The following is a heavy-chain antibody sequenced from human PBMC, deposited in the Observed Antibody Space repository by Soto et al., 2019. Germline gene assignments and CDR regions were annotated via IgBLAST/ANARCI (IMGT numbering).Heavy chain of an antibody. D-gene: IGHD3-3*01. V-gene: IGHV3-23*01. CDR2: ISGSGGST. CDR1: GFTFSSYA. CDR3: ATSGDFWSGYYPHPFDY. Sequence: GGSLRLSCAASGFTFSSYAMSWVRQAPGKGLEWVSAISGSGGSTYYADSVKGRFTISRDNSKNTLYLQMNSLRAEDTAVYYCATSGDFWSGYYPHPFDYWGQGTLVTVSS. J-gene: IGHJ4*02.